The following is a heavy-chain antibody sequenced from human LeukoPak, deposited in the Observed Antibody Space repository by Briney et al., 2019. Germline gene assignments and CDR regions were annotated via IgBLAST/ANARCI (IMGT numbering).Heavy chain of an antibody. CDR1: GFTFSSYW. D-gene: IGHD2-21*02. J-gene: IGHJ3*02. CDR2: IKQDGSEK. V-gene: IGHV3-7*01. CDR3: ARQSDCGGDCYSVAFDI. Sequence: QPGGSLRLSCAASGFTFSSYWMSWVRQAPGKGPEWVANIKQDGSEKYYVDSVKGRFTISRDNAKNSLYLQMNSLRAEDTAVYYCARQSDCGGDCYSVAFDIWGQGTMVTVSS.